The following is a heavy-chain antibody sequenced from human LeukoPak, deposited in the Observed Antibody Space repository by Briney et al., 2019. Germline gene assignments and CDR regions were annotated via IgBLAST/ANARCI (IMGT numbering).Heavy chain of an antibody. Sequence: SVKVSCKAFGGTFSSYAISWVRQAPGQGLEWMGGIIPIFGTANYAQKFQGRVTITADESTSTAYMELSSLRSEDTAVYYCARDLMVRGVISIWGQGTLVTVSS. J-gene: IGHJ4*02. CDR1: GGTFSSYA. CDR3: ARDLMVRGVISI. V-gene: IGHV1-69*13. CDR2: IIPIFGTA. D-gene: IGHD3-10*01.